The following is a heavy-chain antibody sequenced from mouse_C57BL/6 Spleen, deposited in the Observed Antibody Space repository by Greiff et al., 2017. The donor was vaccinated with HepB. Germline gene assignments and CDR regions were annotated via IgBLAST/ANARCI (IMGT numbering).Heavy chain of an antibody. D-gene: IGHD2-1*01. CDR2: IDPENGDT. V-gene: IGHV14-4*01. Sequence: EVQRVESGAELVRPGASVKLSCTASGFNIKDDYMHWVKQRPEQGLEWIGWIDPENGDTEYASKFQGKATITADTSSNTAYLQLSSLSSEDTAVYYCTSYGNSRYWGQGTLVTVSA. J-gene: IGHJ3*01. CDR1: GFNIKDDY. CDR3: TSYGNSRY.